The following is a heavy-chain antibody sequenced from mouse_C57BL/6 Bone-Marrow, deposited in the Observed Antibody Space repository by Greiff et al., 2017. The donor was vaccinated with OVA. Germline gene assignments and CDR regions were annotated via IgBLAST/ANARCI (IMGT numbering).Heavy chain of an antibody. V-gene: IGHV1-19*01. D-gene: IGHD2-3*01. CDR1: GYTFTDYY. Sequence: EVKLQESGPVLVKPGASVKMSCKASGYTFTDYYMNWVQQSHGKSLEWIGVINPYNGGTSYNQKFKGKATLTVDKSSSTAYMELNSLTSEDSAVYYCARGGWLLSFAYWGQGTRVTVSA. CDR3: ARGGWLLSFAY. CDR2: INPYNGGT. J-gene: IGHJ3*01.